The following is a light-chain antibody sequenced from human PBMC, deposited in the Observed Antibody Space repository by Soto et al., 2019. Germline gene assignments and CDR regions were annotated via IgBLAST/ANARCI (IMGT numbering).Light chain of an antibody. CDR2: DGF. CDR1: QSVSSSR. V-gene: IGKV3D-20*01. J-gene: IGKJ5*01. Sequence: PAERATPSCGASQSVSSSRLAWYQQKPALAPRLLIYDGFLRATGIPDRFSCSGSVTHCTLTITSLEPEDFAVYYCQEYDGAPPVTFGLGTRLEIK. CDR3: QEYDGAPPVT.